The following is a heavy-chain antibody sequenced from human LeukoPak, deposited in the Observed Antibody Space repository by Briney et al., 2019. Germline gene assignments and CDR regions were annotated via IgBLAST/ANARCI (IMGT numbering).Heavy chain of an antibody. V-gene: IGHV4-59*12. Sequence: SETLSLTCTVSGGSISSYYWSWIRQPPGKGLEWIGYIYYSGCTNYNPSLKSRVTISVDTSKNQFSLKLSSVTAADTAVYYCAGESSSAWFTGGDFDYWGQGTLVTVSS. J-gene: IGHJ4*02. D-gene: IGHD6-13*01. CDR2: IYYSGCT. CDR1: GGSISSYY. CDR3: AGESSSAWFTGGDFDY.